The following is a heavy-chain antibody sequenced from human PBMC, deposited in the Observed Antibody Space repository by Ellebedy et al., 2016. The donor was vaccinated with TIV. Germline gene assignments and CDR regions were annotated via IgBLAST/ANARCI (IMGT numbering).Heavy chain of an antibody. D-gene: IGHD1-7*01. V-gene: IGHV4-39*07. CDR2: IYYSGST. J-gene: IGHJ6*03. Sequence: SETLSLTXTVSGGSISSSSYYWGWIRQPPGKGLEWIGSIYYSGSTYYNPSLKSRVTISVDTSKNQFSLKLSSVTAADTAVYYCASARTGTTYNFYYYMDVWGKGTTVTVSS. CDR3: ASARTGTTYNFYYYMDV. CDR1: GGSISSSSYY.